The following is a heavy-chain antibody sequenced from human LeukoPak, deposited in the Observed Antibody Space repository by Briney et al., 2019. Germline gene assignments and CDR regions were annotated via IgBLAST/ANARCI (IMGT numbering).Heavy chain of an antibody. Sequence: SETLSLTCAVYGGSFSNYYWSWIRQSPGKGLEWIGGINDSGTINYNPSLMSRVTISVDKSKNQFSLKLSSVTAADTAVYYCARILAAAGWYYFDYWGQGTLVTVSS. CDR1: GGSFSNYY. CDR2: INDSGTI. CDR3: ARILAAAGWYYFDY. D-gene: IGHD6-13*01. V-gene: IGHV4-34*01. J-gene: IGHJ4*02.